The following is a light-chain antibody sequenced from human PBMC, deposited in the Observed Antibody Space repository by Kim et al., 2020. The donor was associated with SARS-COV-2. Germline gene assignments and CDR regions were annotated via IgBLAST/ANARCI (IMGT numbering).Light chain of an antibody. V-gene: IGLV1-47*02. CDR2: STN. Sequence: GQRVTNSCPGSSSNIGSNYVSWYQHRPGTAPKLLIYSTNQRPSGVPDRFSGSKSGTSASLAISGLRSEDEADYYCAAWDDSLSGCVFGGGTQLTVL. CDR3: AAWDDSLSGCV. J-gene: IGLJ3*02. CDR1: SSNIGSNY.